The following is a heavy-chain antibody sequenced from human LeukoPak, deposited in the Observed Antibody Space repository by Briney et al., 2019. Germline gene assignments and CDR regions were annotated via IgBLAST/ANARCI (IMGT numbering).Heavy chain of an antibody. J-gene: IGHJ3*02. CDR1: GGSISSGTYS. D-gene: IGHD2-21*02. CDR2: IYHSGST. CDR3: AREGVTALQGAFDI. Sequence: SETLSLTCAVSGGSISSGTYSWSRIRQPPGKGLEWIGFIYHSGSTYYNPSLKSRVTISVNRSKNQFSLKLSSVTAADTAVYYCAREGVTALQGAFDIWGQGTMVTVSS. V-gene: IGHV4-30-2*01.